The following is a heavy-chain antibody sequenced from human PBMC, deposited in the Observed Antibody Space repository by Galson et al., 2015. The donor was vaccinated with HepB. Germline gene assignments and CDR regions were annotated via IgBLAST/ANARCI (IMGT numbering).Heavy chain of an antibody. CDR3: ARHERGYSGYDGHNYGMDV. V-gene: IGHV5-51*01. CDR1: GYSFTSYW. J-gene: IGHJ6*02. CDR2: IYPADSDT. D-gene: IGHD5-12*01. Sequence: QSGAEVKKPGESLKISCKGSGYSFTSYWIGWVRQMPGKGLEWMGIIYPADSDTKYSPSFQGQVTISADKSISTAYLQWSSLKASDTGMYYCARHERGYSGYDGHNYGMDVWGQGTTVTVSS.